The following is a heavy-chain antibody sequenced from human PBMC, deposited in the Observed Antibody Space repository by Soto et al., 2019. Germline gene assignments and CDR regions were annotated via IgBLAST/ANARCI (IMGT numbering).Heavy chain of an antibody. Sequence: QVQLQESGPGLVKPSETLSLTCTVSGGSMTGYFWTWIRQSAGKGLEWIGHVDNSGNTGYNPSLASRSTMAVDTSKRELSLKLKSVTASDTAVYYCARTHLVCGTEYWCQGTLVTVSS. CDR2: VDNSGNT. V-gene: IGHV4-4*07. D-gene: IGHD2-8*01. J-gene: IGHJ4*02. CDR3: ARTHLVCGTEY. CDR1: GGSMTGYF.